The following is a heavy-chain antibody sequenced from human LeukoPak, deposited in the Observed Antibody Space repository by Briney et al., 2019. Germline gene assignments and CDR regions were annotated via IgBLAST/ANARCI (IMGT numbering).Heavy chain of an antibody. CDR3: ARGVGSGWYSDY. D-gene: IGHD6-19*01. CDR1: GYTFTGYY. Sequence: ASVKVSCKASGYTFTGYYMHWVRQAPGQGLEWMGWINPNSGGTSYAQKFQGRVTMTRDTSISTAYMELSRLRSDDTAVYYCARGVGSGWYSDYWGQGTLVTVSS. J-gene: IGHJ4*02. CDR2: INPNSGGT. V-gene: IGHV1-2*02.